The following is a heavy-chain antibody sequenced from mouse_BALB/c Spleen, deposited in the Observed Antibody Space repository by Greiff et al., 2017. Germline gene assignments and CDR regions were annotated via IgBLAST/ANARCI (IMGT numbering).Heavy chain of an antibody. J-gene: IGHJ4*01. Sequence: VQLQQPGAELVKPGASVKLSCKASGYTFTSYWMHWVKQRPGQGLEWIGEINPSNGRTNYNEKFKSKATLTVDKSSSTAYMQLSSLTSEDSAVYYCAEGDYAMDYWGQGTSVTVSS. CDR2: INPSNGRT. CDR3: AEGDYAMDY. CDR1: GYTFTSYW. V-gene: IGHV1S81*02.